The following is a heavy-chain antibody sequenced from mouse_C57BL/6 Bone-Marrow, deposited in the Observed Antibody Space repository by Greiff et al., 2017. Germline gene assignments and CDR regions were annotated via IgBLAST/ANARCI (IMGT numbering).Heavy chain of an antibody. D-gene: IGHD3-2*02. CDR2: IYPGDGDT. CDR1: GYAFSSYW. CDR3: ARSGYRGFAY. J-gene: IGHJ3*01. Sequence: VQRVESGAELVKPGASVKISCKASGYAFSSYWMNWVKQRPGKGLEWIGQIYPGDGDTNYNGKFKGKATLTADKSSSTAYMQLSSLTSEDSAVYFCARSGYRGFAYWPRDSGHCLC. V-gene: IGHV1-80*01.